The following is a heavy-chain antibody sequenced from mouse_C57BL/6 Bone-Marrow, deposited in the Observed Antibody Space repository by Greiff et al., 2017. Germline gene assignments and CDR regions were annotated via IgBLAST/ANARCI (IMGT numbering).Heavy chain of an antibody. D-gene: IGHD1-1*01. CDR1: GYTFTSYW. Sequence: VQLQQPGAELVKPGASVKLSCKASGYTFTSYWMHWVKQRPGQGLEWIGMIHPNSGSTNYNEKFKSKATLTVDKSSSTAYMQLSSLTSEDSAVYYCALIYYHGDYAMDYWGQGTSVTVSS. CDR2: IHPNSGST. V-gene: IGHV1-64*01. CDR3: ALIYYHGDYAMDY. J-gene: IGHJ4*01.